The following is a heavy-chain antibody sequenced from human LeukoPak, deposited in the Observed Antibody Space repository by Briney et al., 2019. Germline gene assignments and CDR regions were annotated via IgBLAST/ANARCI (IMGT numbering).Heavy chain of an antibody. CDR3: ARETSLTPFDY. Sequence: ASVRVSCKASGYTFTNYAMHWVRQAPGQRLEWMGWINTGNGNTKYSQKFQGRITITRDTSASTAYMELSSLRSEDTAMYYCARETSLTPFDYWGQGTLVTVSS. J-gene: IGHJ4*02. CDR2: INTGNGNT. CDR1: GYTFTNYA. V-gene: IGHV1-3*04.